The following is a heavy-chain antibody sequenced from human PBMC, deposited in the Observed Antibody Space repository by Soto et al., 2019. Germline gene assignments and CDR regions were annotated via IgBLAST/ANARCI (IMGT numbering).Heavy chain of an antibody. Sequence: GESLKISCKGSGYNFTNYWIGWVRQMPGKGLEWMGIIHPGDSDTRYSPSFQGQVTISADKSISTAYLQWGSLKASDTAMYYCARHHYFYASSGFCLDYWGQGTLVTVSS. CDR1: GYNFTNYW. J-gene: IGHJ4*01. CDR3: ARHHYFYASSGFCLDY. CDR2: IHPGDSDT. V-gene: IGHV5-51*01. D-gene: IGHD3-22*01.